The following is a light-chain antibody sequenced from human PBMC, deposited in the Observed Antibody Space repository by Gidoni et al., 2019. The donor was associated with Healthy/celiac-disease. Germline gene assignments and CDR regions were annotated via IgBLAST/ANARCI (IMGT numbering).Light chain of an antibody. CDR3: CSYAGSSTLGV. Sequence: QSALTQPASVSGSPGQSHTISCTGTSSDVGSYNLVSWYQQHPGKAPKLMIYEVSKRPSGVSNRFSGSKSGNTASLTISGLQAEDEADYYCCSYAGSSTLGVFGGGTKLTVL. V-gene: IGLV2-23*02. CDR1: SSDVGSYNL. J-gene: IGLJ3*02. CDR2: EVS.